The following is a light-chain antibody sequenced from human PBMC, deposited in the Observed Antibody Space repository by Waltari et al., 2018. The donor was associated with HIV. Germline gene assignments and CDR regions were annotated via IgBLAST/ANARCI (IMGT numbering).Light chain of an antibody. CDR3: QQRTGWPLT. J-gene: IGKJ4*01. Sequence: EIVMTQSPATLSVSPGERATLSCRASQNITTNLAWYQQKPGQAPRLLIYGAFTRATGIPATFSGSGSGTEFTLTISSLQSEDFAVYYCQQRTGWPLTFGGGTKVEIK. V-gene: IGKV3-15*01. CDR2: GAF. CDR1: QNITTN.